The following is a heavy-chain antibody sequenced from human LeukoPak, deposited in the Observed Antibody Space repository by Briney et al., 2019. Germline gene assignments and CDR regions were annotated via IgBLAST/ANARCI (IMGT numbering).Heavy chain of an antibody. J-gene: IGHJ4*02. CDR1: GITVSSNY. CDR2: IYSGGST. V-gene: IGHV3-66*02. Sequence: GGSLRLSCAVSGITVSSNYMSWVRQAPGKGLEWVSVIYSGGSTYYADSVKGRFTISRDNSKNTLYLQMNSLRAEDTAVYYCASLMSSIAALGYWGQGTLVTVSS. CDR3: ASLMSSIAALGY. D-gene: IGHD6-6*01.